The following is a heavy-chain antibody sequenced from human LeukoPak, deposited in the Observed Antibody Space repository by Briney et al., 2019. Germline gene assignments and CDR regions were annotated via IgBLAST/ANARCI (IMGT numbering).Heavy chain of an antibody. CDR1: GYTFTGYY. V-gene: IGHV1-2*02. Sequence: GASVKVSCKASGYTFTGYYMHSVRQAPGQGLEWMGWINPNSGGTDNAQNFQGRVTMTRDTSISTAYMELSRLRSDDTAVYYCARHDISGYHHDYWGQGTLVTVSS. J-gene: IGHJ4*02. CDR2: INPNSGGT. CDR3: ARHDISGYHHDY. D-gene: IGHD3-22*01.